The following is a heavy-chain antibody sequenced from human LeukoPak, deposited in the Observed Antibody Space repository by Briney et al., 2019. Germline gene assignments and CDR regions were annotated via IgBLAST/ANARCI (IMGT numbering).Heavy chain of an antibody. D-gene: IGHD3-22*01. J-gene: IGHJ5*02. V-gene: IGHV3-30*18. CDR2: MSYDGTNK. Sequence: PGGSLRLSCAASGFTFSSYAMHWVRQAPGKGLEWVAVMSYDGTNKYYADSVKGRFTISRDNSKNTLYLQMNSLRVEDTAVYYCAKAGSYYYDTNWFDPWGQGTLVTVSS. CDR3: AKAGSYYYDTNWFDP. CDR1: GFTFSSYA.